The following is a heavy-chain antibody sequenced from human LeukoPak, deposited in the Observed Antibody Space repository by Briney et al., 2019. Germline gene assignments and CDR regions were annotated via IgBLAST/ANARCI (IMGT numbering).Heavy chain of an antibody. J-gene: IGHJ4*02. V-gene: IGHV3-21*01. Sequence: GGSLRLSCAASGFTFSRFPMNWVRQAPGKGLEWVSSISSSSSYIYYADSVKGRFTISRDNAKNSLYLQMNSLRAEDTAVYYCARDFEVYYYDSSGQYYFDYWGQGTLVTVSS. D-gene: IGHD3-22*01. CDR1: GFTFSRFP. CDR2: ISSSSSYI. CDR3: ARDFEVYYYDSSGQYYFDY.